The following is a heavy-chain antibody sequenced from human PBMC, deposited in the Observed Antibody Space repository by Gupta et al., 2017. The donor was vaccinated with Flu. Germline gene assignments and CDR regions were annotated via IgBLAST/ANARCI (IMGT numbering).Heavy chain of an antibody. CDR2: IYYSGST. J-gene: IGHJ4*02. D-gene: IGHD2-8*01. V-gene: IGHV4-39*01. CDR3: ATSDCTNGVCYAIDY. Sequence: GSIYYSGSTYYNPSLKSRVTISVDTSKNQFSLKLSSVTAADTAVYYCATSDCTNGVCYAIDYWGQGTLVTVSS.